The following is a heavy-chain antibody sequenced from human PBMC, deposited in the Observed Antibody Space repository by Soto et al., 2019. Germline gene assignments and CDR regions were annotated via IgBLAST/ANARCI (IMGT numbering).Heavy chain of an antibody. CDR1: GYSFTSYW. J-gene: IGHJ6*02. D-gene: IGHD6-6*01. V-gene: IGHV5-10-1*01. Sequence: PGESLKISCKGSGYSFTSYWISWVRQMPGKGLEWIGRIDPSDSYTNYSPSFQGHITISADKSISTAYLQWSSLKASDTAMYYCARWYSSSSHYYYYGMDVWGQGTTVTVSS. CDR3: ARWYSSSSHYYYYGMDV. CDR2: IDPSDSYT.